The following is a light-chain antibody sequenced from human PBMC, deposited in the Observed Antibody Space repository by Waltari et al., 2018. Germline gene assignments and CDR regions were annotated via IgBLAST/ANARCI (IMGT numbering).Light chain of an antibody. CDR2: SAS. V-gene: IGKV1-39*01. CDR1: QNINKY. J-gene: IGKJ2*02. Sequence: DIQLTPSPSSLSASVGARVTLTCRASQNINKYLTWYQQKAGNSPKLLIFSASNLQTGVPSRFSGSGSGTDFTLTISSLQPEDFATYYCQQGYTFPCTFGQGTKLEMK. CDR3: QQGYTFPCT.